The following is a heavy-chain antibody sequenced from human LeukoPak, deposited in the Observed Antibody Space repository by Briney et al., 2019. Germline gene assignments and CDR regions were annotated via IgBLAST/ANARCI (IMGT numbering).Heavy chain of an antibody. J-gene: IGHJ5*02. D-gene: IGHD4-17*01. CDR1: GYTLTELS. V-gene: IGHV1-24*01. CDR3: ATGHSDYGGYVWFDP. CDR2: FDPEDGET. Sequence: GASVKVSCKVSGYTLTELSMHWVRQAPGKGLEWMGGFDPEDGETIYAQKFQGRVTMTEDTSTDTAYMELSSLRSEDTAVYYCATGHSDYGGYVWFDPWGQGTLVTVSS.